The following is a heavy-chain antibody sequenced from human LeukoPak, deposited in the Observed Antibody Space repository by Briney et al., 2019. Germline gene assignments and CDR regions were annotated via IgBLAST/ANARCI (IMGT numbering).Heavy chain of an antibody. Sequence: PSQTLSLTCTVSGGSISSGDYYWSWIRQPPGKGLEWIGYIYYSGSTYYNPSLKSRVNISVDTSKNQFSLKLGSVTAADTAVYYCARDQGYCSGGSCFYYWGQGTLVTVSS. J-gene: IGHJ4*02. CDR3: ARDQGYCSGGSCFYY. CDR2: IYYSGST. CDR1: GGSISSGDYY. V-gene: IGHV4-30-4*08. D-gene: IGHD2-15*01.